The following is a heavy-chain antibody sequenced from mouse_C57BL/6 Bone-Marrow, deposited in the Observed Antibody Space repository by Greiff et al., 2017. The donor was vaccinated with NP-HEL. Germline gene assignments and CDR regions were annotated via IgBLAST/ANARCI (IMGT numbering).Heavy chain of an antibody. CDR3: TLYYYGSRPPYWYFDV. D-gene: IGHD1-1*01. CDR2: IRLKSDNYAT. Sequence: EVKVEESGGGLVQPGGSMKLSCVASGFTFSNYWMNWVRQSPEKGLEWVAQIRLKSDNYATHYAESVKGRFTISRDDSKSSVYLQMNNLRAEDTGIYYCTLYYYGSRPPYWYFDVWGTGTTVTVSS. V-gene: IGHV6-3*01. J-gene: IGHJ1*03. CDR1: GFTFSNYW.